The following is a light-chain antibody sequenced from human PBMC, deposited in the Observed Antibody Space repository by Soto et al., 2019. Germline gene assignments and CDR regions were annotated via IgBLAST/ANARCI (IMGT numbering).Light chain of an antibody. CDR2: EVT. V-gene: IGLV2-8*01. CDR1: SSDVGAYNY. Sequence: QSALTQPPSASGSPGQSVTISCTGTSSDVGAYNYVSWYQQHAGKAPKLVIYEVTKRPSGVPDRFSGSKSAITASLTVSGLKSEDEADYYCSSFASSNTLVFGGGTKLTVL. J-gene: IGLJ3*02. CDR3: SSFASSNTLV.